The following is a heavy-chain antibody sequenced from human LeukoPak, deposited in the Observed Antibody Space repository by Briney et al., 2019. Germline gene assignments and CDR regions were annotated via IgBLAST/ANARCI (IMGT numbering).Heavy chain of an antibody. J-gene: IGHJ4*02. CDR2: ISYDGSNK. CDR3: AREVISFDY. V-gene: IGHV3-30*04. D-gene: IGHD3-16*02. Sequence: GRSLRLSCAASGFTFSSYAMHWVRQAPGKGLEWVAVISYDGSNKYYADSVKGRFTISRDNSKNTLYLQMNSLRAEDTAVYCCAREVISFDYWGQGTLVTVSS. CDR1: GFTFSSYA.